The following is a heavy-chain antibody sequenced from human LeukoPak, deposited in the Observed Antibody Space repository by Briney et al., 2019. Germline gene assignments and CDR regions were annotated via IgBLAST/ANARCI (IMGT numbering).Heavy chain of an antibody. CDR3: TRAPYYGSGSYGIRYYYYYYMDV. CDR2: IRSKAYGGTT. D-gene: IGHD3-10*01. CDR1: GFTFGDYA. J-gene: IGHJ6*03. V-gene: IGHV3-49*03. Sequence: GGSLRLSCTASGFTFGDYAMSWFRQAPGKGLEWVGFIRSKAYGGTTEYAASVKGRFTISRDDSKSIAYLQMNSLKTEDTAVYYCTRAPYYGSGSYGIRYYYYYYMDVWGKGTTVTVSS.